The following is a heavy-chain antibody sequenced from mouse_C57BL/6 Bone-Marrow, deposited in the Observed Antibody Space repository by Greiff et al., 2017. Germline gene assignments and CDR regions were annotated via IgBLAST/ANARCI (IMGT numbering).Heavy chain of an antibody. CDR1: GYTFTSYW. CDR3: ARGHDYDNAWFAY. J-gene: IGHJ3*01. Sequence: QVQLQQPGAELVKPGASVKLSCKASGYTFTSYWMHWVKQRPGQGLEWIGMIHPNSGSTNYNEKFKSKATLTVDKSSRTAYMQLSSLTSEDSAVYYCARGHDYDNAWFAYWGQGTLVTVSA. V-gene: IGHV1-64*01. CDR2: IHPNSGST. D-gene: IGHD2-4*01.